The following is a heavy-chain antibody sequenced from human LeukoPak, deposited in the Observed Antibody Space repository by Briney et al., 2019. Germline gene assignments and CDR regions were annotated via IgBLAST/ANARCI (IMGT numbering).Heavy chain of an antibody. J-gene: IGHJ5*02. D-gene: IGHD6-13*01. CDR3: ASSRHDSSSWYEWFDP. CDR1: GGSISSGGYY. CDR2: IYYSGST. Sequence: SETLSLTCTVSGGSISSGGYYWSWIRQHPGKGLEWIGYIYYSGSTYYNPSLKSRVTISVDTSKNQFSLKLSSVTAADTAVYYCASSRHDSSSWYEWFDPWGQGTLVTVSS. V-gene: IGHV4-61*08.